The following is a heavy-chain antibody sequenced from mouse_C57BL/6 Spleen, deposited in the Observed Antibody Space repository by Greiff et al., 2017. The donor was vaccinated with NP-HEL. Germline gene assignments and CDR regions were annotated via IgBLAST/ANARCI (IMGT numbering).Heavy chain of an antibody. CDR2: IDPSDSYT. D-gene: IGHD1-1*01. CDR3: ARVYGSSYVHYFDY. Sequence: QVQLQQPGAELVRPGTSVKLSCKASGYTFTSYWMHWVKQRPGQGLEWIGVIDPSDSYTNYNQKFKGKATLTVDTSSSTAYMQLSSLTSEVSAVYYCARVYGSSYVHYFDYWGQGTTLTVSS. CDR1: GYTFTSYW. J-gene: IGHJ2*01. V-gene: IGHV1-59*01.